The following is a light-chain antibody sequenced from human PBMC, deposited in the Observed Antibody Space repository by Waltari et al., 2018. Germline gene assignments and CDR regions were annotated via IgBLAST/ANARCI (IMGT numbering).Light chain of an antibody. CDR1: QGISTR. CDR2: DAS. V-gene: IGKV1-12*01. CDR3: QQGNSFPPT. J-gene: IGKJ1*01. Sequence: DIQMTQSPSSVPASVGDRVAITCRASQGISTRLAWYQQKPGKAPRLLIYDASSLQSGVPSRFSGSGSGTDFTLTISSLQPEDFATYSCQQGNSFPPTFGQGTKVEI.